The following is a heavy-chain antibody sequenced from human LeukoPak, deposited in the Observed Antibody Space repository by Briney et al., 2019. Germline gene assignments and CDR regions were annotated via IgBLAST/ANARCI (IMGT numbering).Heavy chain of an antibody. CDR1: GGSFSGYY. J-gene: IGHJ4*02. CDR2: INHSGST. V-gene: IGHV4-34*01. CDR3: TRGTFRSLLYYYDSSGYYLY. D-gene: IGHD3-22*01. Sequence: SETLSLTCAVYGGSFSGYYWSWIRQPPGKGLEWIGEINHSGSTNYNPSLKSRVTISVDTSKNQFSLKLSSVTVADTAVYYCTRGTFRSLLYYYDSSGYYLYWGQGTLVTVSS.